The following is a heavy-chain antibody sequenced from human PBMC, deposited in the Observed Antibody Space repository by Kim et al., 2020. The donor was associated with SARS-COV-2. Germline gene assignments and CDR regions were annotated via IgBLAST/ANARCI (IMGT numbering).Heavy chain of an antibody. Sequence: GGSLRLSCAASGFTFSSYAMSWVRQAPGKGLEWVSAISGSGGSTYYADSVKGRFTISRDNSKNTLYLQMNSLRAEDTAVYYCANVPVRSGGWYPDDYYYGMDVWGQGTTATVSS. CDR1: GFTFSSYA. CDR3: ANVPVRSGGWYPDDYYYGMDV. J-gene: IGHJ6*02. D-gene: IGHD6-19*01. V-gene: IGHV3-23*01. CDR2: ISGSGGST.